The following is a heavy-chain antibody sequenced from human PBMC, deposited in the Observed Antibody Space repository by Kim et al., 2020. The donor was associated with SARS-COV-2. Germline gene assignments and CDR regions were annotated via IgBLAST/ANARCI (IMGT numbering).Heavy chain of an antibody. Sequence: SYHPSPKRRVTIPVTTTKNQFSLKLSSVTAADTAVYYCARHRAAAAPLDYWGQGTLVTVSS. V-gene: IGHV4-39*01. CDR3: ARHRAAAAPLDY. D-gene: IGHD6-13*01. J-gene: IGHJ4*02.